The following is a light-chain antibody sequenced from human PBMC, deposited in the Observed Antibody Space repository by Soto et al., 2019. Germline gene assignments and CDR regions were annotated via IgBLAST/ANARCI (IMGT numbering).Light chain of an antibody. CDR3: QHFDGSIEGFT. V-gene: IGKV1-5*03. CDR1: QSISSW. J-gene: IGKJ3*01. CDR2: KAS. Sequence: DIQMTQSPSTLSASVGDRVTITCRASQSISSWLAWYQQKPGKAPKLLIYKASSLESGVPSRFSGSGSGTDFTLTISRLGPEDFAMYYCQHFDGSIEGFTFGPGTKVDVK.